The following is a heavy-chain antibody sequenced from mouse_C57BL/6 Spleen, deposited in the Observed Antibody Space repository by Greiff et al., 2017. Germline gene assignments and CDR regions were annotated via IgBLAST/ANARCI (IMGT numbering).Heavy chain of an antibody. CDR3: ARLSYYGNFYAMDY. D-gene: IGHD2-10*01. V-gene: IGHV1-69*01. J-gene: IGHJ4*01. Sequence: QVQLQQPGAELVTPGASVKLSCKASGYTFTSYWMHWVKQRPGQGLEWIGEIDPSDSYTNYNQKFKGKSTLTVDKSSSTAYMQLSSLTSEDSAVYYCARLSYYGNFYAMDYWGQGTSVTVSS. CDR2: IDPSDSYT. CDR1: GYTFTSYW.